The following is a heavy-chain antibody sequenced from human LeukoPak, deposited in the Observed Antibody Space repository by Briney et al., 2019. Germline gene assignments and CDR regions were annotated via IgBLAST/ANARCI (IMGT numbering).Heavy chain of an antibody. CDR1: GFTFSSYG. Sequence: PGGSLRLSCAASGFTFSSYGMHWVRQAPGKGLEWVAVISYDGSNKYYADSVRGRFTISRDNSKNTLYLQMNSLRAEDTAVYYCAKGGSGYSRAEYFQHWGQGTLVTVSS. CDR2: ISYDGSNK. D-gene: IGHD3-3*01. V-gene: IGHV3-30*18. J-gene: IGHJ1*01. CDR3: AKGGSGYSRAEYFQH.